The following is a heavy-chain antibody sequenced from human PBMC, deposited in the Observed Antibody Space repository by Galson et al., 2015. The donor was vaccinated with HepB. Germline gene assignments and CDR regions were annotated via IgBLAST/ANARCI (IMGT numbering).Heavy chain of an antibody. Sequence: SLRLSCAASGFAFSSYGMHWVRQAPGKGLEWVAVISYDGSNKYYADSVKGRFTISRDKSISTAYLQWSSLKASDTAMYYCARHLSPVDTAMVFDNPASDYWGQGTLVTVSS. CDR2: ISYDGSNK. CDR1: GFAFSSYG. V-gene: IGHV3-30*03. CDR3: ARHLSPVDTAMVFDNPASDY. D-gene: IGHD5-18*01. J-gene: IGHJ4*02.